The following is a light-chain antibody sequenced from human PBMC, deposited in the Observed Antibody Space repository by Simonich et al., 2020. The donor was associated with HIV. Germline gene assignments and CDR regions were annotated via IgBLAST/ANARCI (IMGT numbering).Light chain of an antibody. V-gene: IGLV2-14*03. J-gene: IGLJ2*01. CDR3: SSYTSSSTVV. CDR1: SSDVGGYNY. CDR2: DVS. Sequence: QSALTQPASGSGSPGQSITISCTGTSSDVGGYNYVSWYHKHPGKAPKLMIYDVSNRPSGVSNRFSGSKSGNTASLTISGLQAEDEADYYCSSYTSSSTVVFGGGTKLTVL.